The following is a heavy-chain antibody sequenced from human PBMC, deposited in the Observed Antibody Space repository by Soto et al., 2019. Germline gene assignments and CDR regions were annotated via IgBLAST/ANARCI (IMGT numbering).Heavy chain of an antibody. V-gene: IGHV1-2*02. CDR2: INPKSGGT. D-gene: IGHD1-26*01. Sequence: QVQLVQSGAEVKKPGASVKGSCKASGDTFTANYIHWVRQAPGQGFEWMGWINPKSGGTKYPQKFQGRVTMTRDKALSTVYMTLTRLKSDDTAVYYCARDLAKGGGSAGFDYWGQGTLVTVSS. CDR1: GDTFTANY. J-gene: IGHJ4*02. CDR3: ARDLAKGGGSAGFDY.